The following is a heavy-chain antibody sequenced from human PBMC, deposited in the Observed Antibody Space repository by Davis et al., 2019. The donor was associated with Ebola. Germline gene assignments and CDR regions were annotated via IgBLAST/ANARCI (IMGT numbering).Heavy chain of an antibody. CDR1: GFNFNTYG. J-gene: IGHJ4*02. D-gene: IGHD6-19*01. CDR2: IYDQSS. Sequence: GGSLRFSCRDSGFNFNTYGMIWVRQAPGKGLEWVSVIYDQSSAYADAVRGRFIISRDKSNNTLYLQMNSLRVDDTAVYYCATTQWLREFDNWGQGTLVTVSA. V-gene: IGHV3-53*05. CDR3: ATTQWLREFDN.